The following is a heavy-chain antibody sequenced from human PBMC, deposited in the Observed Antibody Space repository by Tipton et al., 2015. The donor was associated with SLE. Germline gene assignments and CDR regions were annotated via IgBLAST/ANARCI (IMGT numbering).Heavy chain of an antibody. CDR2: IYTSGST. CDR1: GGSFSAYY. Sequence: TLSLTCAVYGGSFSAYYWSWIRQPAGKGLEWIGRIYTSGSTNYNPSLKSRVTMSVDTSQNQFSLKLSSVTAADPAVYYCAREGKAMVPFDYWGQGTLVTVSS. CDR3: AREGKAMVPFDY. D-gene: IGHD5-18*01. V-gene: IGHV4-4*07. J-gene: IGHJ4*02.